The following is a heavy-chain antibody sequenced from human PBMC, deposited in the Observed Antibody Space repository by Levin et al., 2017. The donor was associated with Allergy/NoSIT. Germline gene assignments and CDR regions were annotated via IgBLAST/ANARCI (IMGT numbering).Heavy chain of an antibody. Sequence: QAGESLKISCAVSGFSFSAYSMNWVRQAPGKGLEWLAYVDGHGTRIFYADSAKGRFTISRDNAQNSLYLQMNSLRAEDSGTYYCVRDLEGYRGVIRFDFWGQGTLVTVSS. CDR1: GFSFSAYS. CDR2: VDGHGTRI. J-gene: IGHJ4*02. CDR3: VRDLEGYRGVIRFDF. V-gene: IGHV3-48*01. D-gene: IGHD3-10*01.